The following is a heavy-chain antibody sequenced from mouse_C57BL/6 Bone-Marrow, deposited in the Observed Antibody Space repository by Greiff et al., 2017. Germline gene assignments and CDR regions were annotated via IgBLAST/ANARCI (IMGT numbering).Heavy chain of an antibody. CDR3: TRTYPLAY. Sequence: VKLQESGAELVRPGASVTLSCKASGYTFTDYEMHWVKQTPVHGLEWIGAIDPETGGTAYNQKFKGKAILTADKSSSTAYMELRSLTSEDSAVYYCTRTYPLAYWGQGTLVTVSA. J-gene: IGHJ3*01. D-gene: IGHD5-1*01. CDR2: IDPETGGT. CDR1: GYTFTDYE. V-gene: IGHV1-15*01.